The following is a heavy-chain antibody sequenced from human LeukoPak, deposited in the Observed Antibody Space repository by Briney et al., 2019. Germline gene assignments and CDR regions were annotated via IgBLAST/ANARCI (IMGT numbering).Heavy chain of an antibody. CDR3: ARGSYSSGWYADY. V-gene: IGHV1-69*02. CDR1: GGTFSSYT. D-gene: IGHD6-19*01. CDR2: IIPILGIA. J-gene: IGHJ4*02. Sequence: SVKVSCKASGGTFSSYTISWVRQAPGQGREWMGRIIPILGIANYAQKFQGRVTITADKSTSTAYMELSSLRSDDTAVYYCARGSYSSGWYADYWGQGTLVTVSS.